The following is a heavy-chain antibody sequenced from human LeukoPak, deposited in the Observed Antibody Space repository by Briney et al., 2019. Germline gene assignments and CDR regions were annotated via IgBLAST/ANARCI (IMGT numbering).Heavy chain of an antibody. D-gene: IGHD3-22*01. CDR3: ARGHYDRSGYYYVGNWFDP. CDR1: GVSISSYY. CDR2: IYASGST. V-gene: IGHV4-4*07. J-gene: IGHJ5*02. Sequence: SETLSLTCTASGVSISSYYWSWIRQPAGKGLEWIGRIYASGSTNYNPSIKSRVTMSVDTSKNQFSLKLSSVTDADTAVYYCARGHYDRSGYYYVGNWFDPWGQGTLVTVSS.